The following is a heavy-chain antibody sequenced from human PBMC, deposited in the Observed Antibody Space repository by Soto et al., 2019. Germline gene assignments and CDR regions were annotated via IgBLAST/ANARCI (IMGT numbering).Heavy chain of an antibody. CDR2: ISAYNGNT. J-gene: IGHJ5*02. D-gene: IGHD2-15*01. CDR1: GYTFTSYG. Sequence: QVQLVQSGAEVKKPGASVKVSCKASGYTFTSYGISWVRQAPGQGLEWMGWISAYNGNTNYAQKLQGRVTMTTDTSTSTAYMELRSLRSDDTAVYYCARARGGGCSGGSCYSYWFDPWGQGTLVTVSS. CDR3: ARARGGGCSGGSCYSYWFDP. V-gene: IGHV1-18*01.